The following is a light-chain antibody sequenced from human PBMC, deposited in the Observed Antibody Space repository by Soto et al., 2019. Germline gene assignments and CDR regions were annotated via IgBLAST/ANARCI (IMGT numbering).Light chain of an antibody. CDR3: QHYNSYSEA. J-gene: IGKJ1*01. CDR1: HTISSL. Sequence: DIQMTQSPSTLSVSVGDRVTITCRASHTISSLLAWYQQKPVKAPKLVIYNASTLKSGVPSRFSGSGSGTEFTLTISSLQPDDFATYYCQHYNSYSEAFGQGTKVDIK. V-gene: IGKV1-5*03. CDR2: NAS.